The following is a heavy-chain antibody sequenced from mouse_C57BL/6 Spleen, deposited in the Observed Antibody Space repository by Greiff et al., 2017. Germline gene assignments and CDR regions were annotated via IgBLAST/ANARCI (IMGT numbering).Heavy chain of an antibody. V-gene: IGHV1-80*01. J-gene: IGHJ3*01. D-gene: IGHD1-1*01. Sequence: VQGVESGAELVKPGASVKISCKASGYAFSSYWMNWVKQRPGKGLEWIGQIYPGDGDTNYNGKFKGKATLTADKSSSTAYMQLSSLTSEDSAVYFCAREGYGIQFADWGQGTLVTVAA. CDR3: AREGYGIQFAD. CDR1: GYAFSSYW. CDR2: IYPGDGDT.